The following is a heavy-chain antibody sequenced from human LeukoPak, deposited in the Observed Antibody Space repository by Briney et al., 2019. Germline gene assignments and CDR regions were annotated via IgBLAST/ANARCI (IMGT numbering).Heavy chain of an antibody. V-gene: IGHV1-18*01. CDR3: ASLKNYYDSSGYLVTDAFDI. Sequence: ASVKVSCKASGYTFTTYNINWVRQAPGQGLEWMGWISGYNGNTNYAQKLQGRVTMTTDTSTSTAYMELRSLKSNDTAVYYCASLKNYYDSSGYLVTDAFDIWGQGTMVTVSS. J-gene: IGHJ3*02. CDR1: GYTFTTYN. CDR2: ISGYNGNT. D-gene: IGHD3-22*01.